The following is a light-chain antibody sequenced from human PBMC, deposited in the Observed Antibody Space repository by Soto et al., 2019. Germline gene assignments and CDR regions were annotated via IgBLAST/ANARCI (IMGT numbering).Light chain of an antibody. CDR1: SSNIGAGFD. J-gene: IGLJ1*01. V-gene: IGLV1-40*01. Sequence: QSALTQSPSVSGAPGQRVSISCTGTSSNIGAGFDVHWYQQLPGTAPKLLIYGNNNRPSGVPDRFSGSKSGTSASLAITGLQPEDEADYDCQSYDSSLSGGSVFGTGTKLTVL. CDR2: GNN. CDR3: QSYDSSLSGGSV.